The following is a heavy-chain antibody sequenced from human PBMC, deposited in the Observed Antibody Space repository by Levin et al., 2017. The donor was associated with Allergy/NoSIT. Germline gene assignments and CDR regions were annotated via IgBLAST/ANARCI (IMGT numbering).Heavy chain of an antibody. J-gene: IGHJ4*02. CDR3: AKGHRQQLVRGHYFDY. CDR1: GFTFSSYG. D-gene: IGHD6-13*01. V-gene: IGHV3-30*18. CDR2: ISYDGSNK. Sequence: PGGSLRLSCAASGFTFSSYGMHWVRQAPGKGLEWVAAISYDGSNKYYADSVKGRFTISRDDSKNTLYLQMNSLRPEDTAVYYCAKGHRQQLVRGHYFDYWGQGTLVTVSS.